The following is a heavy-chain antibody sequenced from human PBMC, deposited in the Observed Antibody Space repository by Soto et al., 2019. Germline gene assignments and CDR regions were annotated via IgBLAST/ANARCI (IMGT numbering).Heavy chain of an antibody. J-gene: IGHJ5*01. CDR2: IYLGGSI. V-gene: IGHV4-59*01. D-gene: IGHD3-16*01. CDR1: GASISTYY. Sequence: QVQLQESGPGLVKPSETLSLTCSVSGASISTYYWTWIRQTPGKGLEWIGYIYLGGSINYNPSFTTRIIISVYTSDNPLSVRLSSVTAADAAVSYWAKAYYDTKADRLDSWGQGTLVTVSS. CDR3: AKAYYDTKADRLDS.